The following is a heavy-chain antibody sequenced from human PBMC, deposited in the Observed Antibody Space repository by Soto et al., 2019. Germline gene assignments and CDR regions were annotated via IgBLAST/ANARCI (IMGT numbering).Heavy chain of an antibody. Sequence: QVQLVESGGGVVQPGRSLRLSCAASGFTFSSYAMHWVRQAPGKGLEWVAVISYDGSNKYYADSVKGRFTISRDNSKNTLYLQMNSLRAEDTAVYYCARDLLYDSSGYHVHWGQGTLVTVSS. CDR1: GFTFSSYA. D-gene: IGHD3-22*01. J-gene: IGHJ4*02. CDR3: ARDLLYDSSGYHVH. V-gene: IGHV3-30-3*01. CDR2: ISYDGSNK.